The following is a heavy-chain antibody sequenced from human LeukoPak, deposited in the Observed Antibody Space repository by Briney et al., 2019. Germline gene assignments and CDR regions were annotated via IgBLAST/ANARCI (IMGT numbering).Heavy chain of an antibody. CDR2: IIPIFGTA. CDR1: GGTFSSYA. D-gene: IGHD6-19*01. V-gene: IGHV1-69*05. CDR3: ARDPIAVAGAHYLDY. J-gene: IGHJ4*02. Sequence: SVKVSCKASGGTFSSYAISWVRQAPGQGLEWMGGIIPIFGTANYAQKLQGRVTMTTDTSTSTAYMELRSLRSDDTAVYYCARDPIAVAGAHYLDYWGQGTLVTVSS.